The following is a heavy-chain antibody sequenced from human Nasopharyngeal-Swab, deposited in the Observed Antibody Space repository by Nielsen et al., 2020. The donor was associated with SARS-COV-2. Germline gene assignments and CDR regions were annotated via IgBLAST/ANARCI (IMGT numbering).Heavy chain of an antibody. V-gene: IGHV3-21*01. J-gene: IGHJ4*02. CDR3: ARDSPQTAMVPFDY. CDR2: ISSSSSYI. CDR1: ASTFITFS. Sequence: GRSLRPSCPPSASTFITFSMNWVRQAPGKGLEWVSSISSSSSYIYYADSVKARFTTSRDNAKNSLYIQMNSLRAEDTAVYYCARDSPQTAMVPFDYRGKGTLVTVSS. D-gene: IGHD5-18*01.